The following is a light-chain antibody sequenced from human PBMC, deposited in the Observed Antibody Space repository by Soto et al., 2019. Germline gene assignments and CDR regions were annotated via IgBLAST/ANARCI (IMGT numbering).Light chain of an antibody. CDR2: GAS. Sequence: ESGLTQYPDTLSFSPGEIATRSCRSSQSISSSYLVWYQQKPCQSPRLLIYGASNRATAVPARFSASGSGTEFTLTITSLQSEDFAVYYCQQYNNWPLTFGGRTNVDI. CDR1: QSISSSY. CDR3: QQYNNWPLT. V-gene: IGKV3-15*01. J-gene: IGKJ4*01.